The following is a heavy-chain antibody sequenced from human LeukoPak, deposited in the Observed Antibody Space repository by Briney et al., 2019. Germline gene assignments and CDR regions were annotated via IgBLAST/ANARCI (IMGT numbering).Heavy chain of an antibody. CDR1: GGSISSRSYY. J-gene: IGHJ5*02. D-gene: IGHD6-19*01. V-gene: IGHV4-61*01. CDR2: IYYSGTT. CDR3: AREASSGWQTTSWFDP. Sequence: PSETLSLTCTASGGSISSRSYYWGWVRQPPGTGLEWLGYIYYSGTTNYNPSLRGRITISINTYKKQFSLKLSSVTAADTAIYYCAREASSGWQTTSWFDPWGQGTLVTVSS.